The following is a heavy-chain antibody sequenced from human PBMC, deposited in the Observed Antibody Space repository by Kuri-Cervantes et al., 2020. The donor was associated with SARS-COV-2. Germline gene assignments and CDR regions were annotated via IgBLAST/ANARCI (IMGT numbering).Heavy chain of an antibody. Sequence: LSLTCAASGFSFSSYAMSWVRQAPGKGLEWVSAISGSGDNTYYADSVKGRFTISRDNSQNTVYLQMNSLRGEDTALYYCAQDVSQLGRACRYWGQGTQVTVSS. J-gene: IGHJ4*02. CDR2: ISGSGDNT. V-gene: IGHV3-23*01. D-gene: IGHD6-6*01. CDR1: GFSFSSYA. CDR3: AQDVSQLGRACRY.